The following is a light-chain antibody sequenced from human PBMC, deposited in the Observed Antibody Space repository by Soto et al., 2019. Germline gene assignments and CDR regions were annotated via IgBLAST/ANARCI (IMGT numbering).Light chain of an antibody. CDR1: QGVNTR. CDR3: QQRSNWPPVT. V-gene: IGKV3-11*01. CDR2: LTS. J-gene: IGKJ4*01. Sequence: EIVFTHSPATLSSFPVERVTLSCRASQGVNTRLAWYQHRPGQAPRLLIYLTSNRAAGIPARFSGSGSGTDFTLAISSLEPEDFAVYYCQQRSNWPPVTFGGGTKVDIK.